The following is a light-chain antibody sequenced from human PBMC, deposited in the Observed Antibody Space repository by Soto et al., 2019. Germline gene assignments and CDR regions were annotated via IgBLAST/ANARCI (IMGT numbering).Light chain of an antibody. CDR2: KTS. CDR3: QQYNRFPYT. Sequence: DIQMTQSPSTLSASVGDRVTITCRASQSISSWLAWYQQKPGTAPKLLIYKTSGLESGVPSRFSGSGSGTEFTLTISSLQPDDFATYYCQQYNRFPYTFGQGTKLEI. CDR1: QSISSW. J-gene: IGKJ2*01. V-gene: IGKV1-5*03.